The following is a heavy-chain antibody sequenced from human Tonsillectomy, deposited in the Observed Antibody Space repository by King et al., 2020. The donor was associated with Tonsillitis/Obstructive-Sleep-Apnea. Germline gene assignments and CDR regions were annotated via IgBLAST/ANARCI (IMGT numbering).Heavy chain of an antibody. CDR2: IYYSWST. J-gene: IGHJ6*03. CDR1: GGSISSSSHY. V-gene: IGHV4-39*01. CDR3: ASHHPQYYYYYIDV. Sequence: QLQESGPGLVKPSETLSLTCTVSGGSISSSSHYWGWIRQPPGKGLEWIGSIYYSWSTHYNPSLKSRINISVDTSKNQFSLKLSSVTAADTAVNCCASHHPQYYYYYIDVWGKGTTVTVSS.